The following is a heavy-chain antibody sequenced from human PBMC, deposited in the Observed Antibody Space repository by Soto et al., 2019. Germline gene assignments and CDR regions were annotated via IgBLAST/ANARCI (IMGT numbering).Heavy chain of an antibody. CDR1: GGSISSSNW. J-gene: IGHJ4*02. V-gene: IGHV4-4*02. Sequence: QVQLQESGPGLVKPSGTLSLTCAVSGGSISSSNWWSWVRQHPGKGLQWIGEIYHSGSTNYIPSLKSRVTISVDKYRNQFSLKLSSVPAADTAVYYCARRWGEGRVDYWGQGTLVTVSS. CDR3: ARRWGEGRVDY. CDR2: IYHSGST. D-gene: IGHD3-10*01.